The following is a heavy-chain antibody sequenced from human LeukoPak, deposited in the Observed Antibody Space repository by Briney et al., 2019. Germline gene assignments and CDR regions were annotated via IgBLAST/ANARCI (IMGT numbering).Heavy chain of an antibody. CDR1: GYTFTGYY. Sequence: ASVKVSCKASGYTFTGYYMHWVRQAPGQGLEWMGWINPNSGGTNYAQKFQGRVTMTRDTSISTAYMELSRLRSDDTAVYYCAREGLPTGHAFDIWGQGTMVTVSS. V-gene: IGHV1-2*02. D-gene: IGHD3-10*01. CDR2: INPNSGGT. J-gene: IGHJ3*02. CDR3: AREGLPTGHAFDI.